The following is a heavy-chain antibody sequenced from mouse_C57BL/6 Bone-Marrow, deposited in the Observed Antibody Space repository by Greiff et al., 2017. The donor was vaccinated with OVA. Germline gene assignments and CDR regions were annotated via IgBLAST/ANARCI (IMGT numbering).Heavy chain of an antibody. J-gene: IGHJ2*01. CDR2: IDPENGDT. D-gene: IGHD2-5*01. Sequence: VQLKQSGAELVRPGASVKLSCTASGFNIKDDYMHWVKQRPEQGLEWIGWIDPENGDTEYASKFQGKATITADTSSNTAYLQLSSLTSEDTAVYYCTTGDSNYVFDYWAKAPLSQSP. V-gene: IGHV14-4*01. CDR1: GFNIKDDY. CDR3: TTGDSNYVFDY.